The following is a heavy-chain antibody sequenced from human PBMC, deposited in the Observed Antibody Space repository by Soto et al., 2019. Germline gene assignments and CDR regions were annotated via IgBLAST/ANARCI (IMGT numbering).Heavy chain of an antibody. Sequence: PGGSLRLSCAASGFTFSSYGMHWVRQAPGKGLEWVAVIWYDGSNKYYADSVKGRFTISRDNSKNTLYLQMNSLRAEDTAVYYCAREGHHTYDYIWGSYRGGLDYWGQGTLVTVSS. D-gene: IGHD3-16*02. CDR1: GFTFSSYG. CDR3: AREGHHTYDYIWGSYRGGLDY. V-gene: IGHV3-33*01. CDR2: IWYDGSNK. J-gene: IGHJ4*02.